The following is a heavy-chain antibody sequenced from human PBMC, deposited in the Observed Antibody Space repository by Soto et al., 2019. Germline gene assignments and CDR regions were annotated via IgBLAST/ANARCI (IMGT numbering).Heavy chain of an antibody. CDR1: GFTFSSYW. CDR2: IKQDGSEK. J-gene: IGHJ6*02. D-gene: IGHD3-3*01. V-gene: IGHV3-7*03. CDR3: ARVAMENYRDIWSGSTSYALDV. Sequence: GSLRLSCAASGFTFSSYWMSWVRQAPGKGLEWVANIKQDGSEKYYVDSVKGRFAISRDNAKNSLYLQMNSLRAEDTAVYYCARVAMENYRDIWSGSTSYALDVWGQGTTVTVSS.